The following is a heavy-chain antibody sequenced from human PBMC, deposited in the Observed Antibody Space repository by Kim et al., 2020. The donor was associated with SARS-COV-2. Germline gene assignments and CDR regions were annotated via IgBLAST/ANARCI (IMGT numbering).Heavy chain of an antibody. Sequence: ASVKVSCKASGYTFTSYDINWVRQATGQGLEWMGWMNPNSGNTGYAQKFQGRVTMTRNTSISTAYMELSSLRSEDTAVYYCARGKVERMIVVVVATDYYYGMDVWGQGTTVTVSS. CDR3: ARGKVERMIVVVVATDYYYGMDV. J-gene: IGHJ6*02. CDR1: GYTFTSYD. CDR2: MNPNSGNT. V-gene: IGHV1-8*01. D-gene: IGHD2-15*01.